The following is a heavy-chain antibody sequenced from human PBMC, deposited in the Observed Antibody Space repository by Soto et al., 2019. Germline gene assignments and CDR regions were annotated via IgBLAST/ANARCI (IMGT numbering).Heavy chain of an antibody. CDR2: IKSQTDGGTT. CDR3: SHGYYQYFES. D-gene: IGHD5-18*01. CDR1: GVNLSNVW. V-gene: IGHV3-15*07. J-gene: IGHJ4*02. Sequence: GGSLRLSCAVSGVNLSNVWMNWVRQAPGKGPEWVGRIKSQTDGGTTDYAAPVKGRFTISRDDSENTLYLQMNSLKTEDTAVYYCSHGYYQYFESWGQGTLVTVSS.